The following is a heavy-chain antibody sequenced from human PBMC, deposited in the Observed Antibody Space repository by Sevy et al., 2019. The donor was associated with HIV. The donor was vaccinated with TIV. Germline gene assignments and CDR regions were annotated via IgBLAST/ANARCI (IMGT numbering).Heavy chain of an antibody. Sequence: ASVKGSCKVSGYTLSKLSIHWVRQAPGKGLEWMGDSDPQHGETIYAQRFQGRVTMTEDTSTDTAYMELSSLTSEDTVVYYCATTKDYYDSSGYPFDYWGQGTLVTVSS. CDR1: GYTLSKLS. J-gene: IGHJ4*02. CDR2: SDPQHGET. D-gene: IGHD3-22*01. CDR3: ATTKDYYDSSGYPFDY. V-gene: IGHV1-24*01.